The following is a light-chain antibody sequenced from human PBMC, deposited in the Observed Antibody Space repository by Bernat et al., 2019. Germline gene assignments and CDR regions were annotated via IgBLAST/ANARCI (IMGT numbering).Light chain of an antibody. V-gene: IGKV1-39*01. J-gene: IGKJ3*01. Sequence: DIQMTQSPSSLSASVGDRVTITCRASQNIGNYLNWYRQKPGRAPTLLIYAASTLQSGVPSRFSGSGSGTDFTLTISGLQPEDFATYYCQQSYSTLYLISVGPGTKVDF. CDR1: QNIGNY. CDR3: QQSYSTLYLIS. CDR2: AAS.